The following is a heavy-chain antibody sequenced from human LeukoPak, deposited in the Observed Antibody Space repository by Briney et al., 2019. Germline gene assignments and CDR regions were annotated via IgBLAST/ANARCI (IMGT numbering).Heavy chain of an antibody. D-gene: IGHD6-13*01. Sequence: PGESLKISCKGLGFIFTRYWISWVRQMPGKGLEWMGRIDPSDSYTNYSPSFQGHVTISADKSISTAYLQWSSLKASDTAIYYCAHQDGIAAAFDYCGQGTLVTVSS. CDR3: AHQDGIAAAFDY. CDR2: IDPSDSYT. J-gene: IGHJ4*02. CDR1: GFIFTRYW. V-gene: IGHV5-10-1*01.